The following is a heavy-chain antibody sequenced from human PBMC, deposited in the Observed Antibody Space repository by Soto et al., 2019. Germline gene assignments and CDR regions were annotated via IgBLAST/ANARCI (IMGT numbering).Heavy chain of an antibody. J-gene: IGHJ6*02. V-gene: IGHV3-33*01. Sequence: QVQLVESGGGGVQPGRSLRLSCAASGFTFSNYGMHWVRQAPGKGLEWVAIIWYDGSNDYYVDSVKGRFTISRDNSKNTLSLQMNSLRAEDTAVYYCARDRWEFQLFYYGLDVWGQGTTVTVSS. CDR1: GFTFSNYG. D-gene: IGHD1-26*01. CDR3: ARDRWEFQLFYYGLDV. CDR2: IWYDGSND.